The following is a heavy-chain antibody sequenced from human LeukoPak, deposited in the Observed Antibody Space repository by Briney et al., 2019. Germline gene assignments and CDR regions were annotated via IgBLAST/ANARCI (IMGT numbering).Heavy chain of an antibody. V-gene: IGHV3-74*01. Sequence: PWGSLRLSCAASGFNFKTHWMHWVRQVAGKGLVWVSRIDNDEKSSRYAESVKGRFTISRDTAKKMLFLQMNSLRGDDTGLYFCARARDGSRNVFDLWGQGTLVIVSP. CDR2: IDNDEKSS. J-gene: IGHJ5*02. CDR1: GFNFKTHW. CDR3: ARARDGSRNVFDL. D-gene: IGHD3-22*01.